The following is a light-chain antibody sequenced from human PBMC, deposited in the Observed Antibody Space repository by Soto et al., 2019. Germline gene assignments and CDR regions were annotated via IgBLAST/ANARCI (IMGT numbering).Light chain of an antibody. CDR2: EVS. Sequence: QSALTQPASVSGSLGQSITISCPGTSSDVGGSNYVSWYQQHPGEVPKLMIYEVSNRPSGVYNRFSASKSANTASLTISGLQADDEDDYYCSSFTSTSTQVFGGGTKLTL. CDR1: SSDVGGSNY. CDR3: SSFTSTSTQV. V-gene: IGLV2-14*01. J-gene: IGLJ3*02.